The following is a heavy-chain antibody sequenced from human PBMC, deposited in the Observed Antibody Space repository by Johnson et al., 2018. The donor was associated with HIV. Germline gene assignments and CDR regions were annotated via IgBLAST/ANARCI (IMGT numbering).Heavy chain of an antibody. D-gene: IGHD1-26*01. CDR2: MSYDDSNK. Sequence: VQVLESGGGVVQPGRSLRLSCAASGLTFSSYAMHWVRQAPGKGLEWVAVMSYDDSNKYYVDSVKCRFTISRDNSKNTLYLQMNSLRAEDTAVYYCARGGWELPGREAFDFWGQGTMVTVSS. CDR3: ARGGWELPGREAFDF. CDR1: GLTFSSYA. J-gene: IGHJ3*01. V-gene: IGHV3-30*04.